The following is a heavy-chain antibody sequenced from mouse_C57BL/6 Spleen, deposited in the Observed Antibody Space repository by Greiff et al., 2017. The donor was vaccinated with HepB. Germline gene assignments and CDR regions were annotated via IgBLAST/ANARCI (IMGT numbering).Heavy chain of an antibody. J-gene: IGHJ2*01. D-gene: IGHD1-1*01. CDR2: INTGSGGT. CDR3: ARNYYGSSYYFDY. V-gene: IGHV1-54*01. CDR1: GYAFTNYL. Sequence: VPLQESGAELVRPGHSVKVSFKASGYAFTNYLIGGVKARPGPGLELIGVINTGSGGTNYNDKFKGKATRTADKSSSTAYMQLSSLTSEDSAVYFCARNYYGSSYYFDYWGQGTTLTVSS.